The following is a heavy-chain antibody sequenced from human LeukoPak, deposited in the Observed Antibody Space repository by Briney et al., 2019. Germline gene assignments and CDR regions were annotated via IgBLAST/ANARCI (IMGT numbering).Heavy chain of an antibody. Sequence: ASVKVSCKASGYTFTDSYIHWVRQAPGQGLEWMGWISGYNGKTNYAQKLQGRVTMTTDTSTSTAYMELRSLRSDDTAMYYCARVPIPEVLWFGEEQGGYYYYYMDVWGKGTTVTISS. CDR1: GYTFTDSY. V-gene: IGHV1-18*04. J-gene: IGHJ6*03. CDR2: ISGYNGKT. CDR3: ARVPIPEVLWFGEEQGGYYYYYMDV. D-gene: IGHD3-10*01.